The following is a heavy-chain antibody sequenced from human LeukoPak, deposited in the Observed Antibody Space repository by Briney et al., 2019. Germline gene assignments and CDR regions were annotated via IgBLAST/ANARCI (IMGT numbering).Heavy chain of an antibody. CDR1: GYTFTGYY. V-gene: IGHV1-2*02. CDR2: INPNSGGT. D-gene: IGHD2-21*02. J-gene: IGHJ4*02. CDR3: ARLMVTDGDGQNSDY. Sequence: ASVKVSCKASGYTFTGYYMHWVRQATGQGLEWMGWINPNSGGTNYAQKFQGRVTMTRDTSISTAYMELSRLRSDDTAVYYCARLMVTDGDGQNSDYWGQGTLVTVSS.